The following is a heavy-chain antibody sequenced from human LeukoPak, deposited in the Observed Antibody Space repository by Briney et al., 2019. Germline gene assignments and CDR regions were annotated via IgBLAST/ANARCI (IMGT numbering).Heavy chain of an antibody. CDR1: GGTFISYA. CDR3: ATFPHGYSYGYVVDY. J-gene: IGHJ4*02. CDR2: FDPEDGET. D-gene: IGHD5-18*01. V-gene: IGHV1-24*01. Sequence: ASVKVSCKASGGTFISYAISWVRQAPGKGLEWMGGFDPEDGETIYAQKFQGRVTMTEDTSTDTAYMELSSLRSEDTAVYYCATFPHGYSYGYVVDYWGQGTLVTVSS.